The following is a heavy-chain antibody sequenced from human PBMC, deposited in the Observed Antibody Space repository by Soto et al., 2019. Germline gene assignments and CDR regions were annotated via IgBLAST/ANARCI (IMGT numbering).Heavy chain of an antibody. CDR1: GFTFSDYY. CDR2: ISSSGSII. V-gene: IGHV3-11*01. Sequence: GGSLRLSCAASGFTFSDYYMSWIRQAPGKGLEWVSYISSSGSIIYYADSVKGRFTISRDNAKDSLYLQLNSLRAEDTAVYYCARDLGYYASDGYFDYWGQGTMVTVSS. D-gene: IGHD3-22*01. J-gene: IGHJ4*02. CDR3: ARDLGYYASDGYFDY.